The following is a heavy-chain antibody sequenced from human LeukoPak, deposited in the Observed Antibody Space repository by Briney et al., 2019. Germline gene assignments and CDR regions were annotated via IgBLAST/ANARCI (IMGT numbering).Heavy chain of an antibody. Sequence: GGSLRLSCAASGFTFSSYGMHWVRQAPGKGLEWVAVISYDGSNKYYADSVKGRFTISRDNSENTLYLQMNSLRAEDTAVYYCAKDLDYYGSGSYYGYYFAYWGQGTLVTVSS. CDR1: GFTFSSYG. D-gene: IGHD3-10*01. CDR3: AKDLDYYGSGSYYGYYFAY. CDR2: ISYDGSNK. V-gene: IGHV3-30*18. J-gene: IGHJ4*02.